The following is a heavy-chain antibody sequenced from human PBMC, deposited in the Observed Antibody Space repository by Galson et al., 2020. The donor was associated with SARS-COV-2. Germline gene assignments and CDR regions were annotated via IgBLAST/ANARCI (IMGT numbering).Heavy chain of an antibody. V-gene: IGHV4-30-2*01. J-gene: IGHJ3*02. Sequence: SETLSLTCAVSGTSISSGSYSWNWIRQPPGKGLEWIGYISHSGGTYYNPSLKSRVTISGDRSKNQFSLRLSSVTAADTAVYYCARLHCGEYAPEAFNIWCQGTRVTV. CDR2: ISHSGGT. CDR1: GTSISSGSYS. CDR3: ARLHCGEYAPEAFNI. D-gene: IGHD4-17*01.